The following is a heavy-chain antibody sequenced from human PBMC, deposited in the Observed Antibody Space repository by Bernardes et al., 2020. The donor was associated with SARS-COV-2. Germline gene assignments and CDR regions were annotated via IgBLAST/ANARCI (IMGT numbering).Heavy chain of an antibody. V-gene: IGHV4-39*07. CDR1: GGSISSSSYY. Sequence: SETLSLTCTVSGGSISSSSYYWGWIRQPPGKGLEWIGSIYYSGSTYYNPSLKSRVTISVDTSKNQFSLKLSSVTAADTAVYYCARDEFRYCSSTSCSATIDYWGQGTLVTVSS. CDR3: ARDEFRYCSSTSCSATIDY. CDR2: IYYSGST. D-gene: IGHD2-2*01. J-gene: IGHJ4*02.